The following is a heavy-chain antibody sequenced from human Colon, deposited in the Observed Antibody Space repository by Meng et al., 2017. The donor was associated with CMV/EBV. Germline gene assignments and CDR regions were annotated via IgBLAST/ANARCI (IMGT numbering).Heavy chain of an antibody. D-gene: IGHD3-10*01. CDR3: ARTYYYGSGSYFYYYYGMDV. CDR2: INSDGSST. V-gene: IGHV3-74*01. Sequence: GESLKISCAASGFTFSSYWMHWVRQAPGKGLVWVSRINSDGSSTSYADSVKGRFTISRDNAKNTLYLQMNSLRAEDTAVYYCARTYYYGSGSYFYYYYGMDVWGQGTTLTVSS. CDR1: GFTFSSYW. J-gene: IGHJ6*02.